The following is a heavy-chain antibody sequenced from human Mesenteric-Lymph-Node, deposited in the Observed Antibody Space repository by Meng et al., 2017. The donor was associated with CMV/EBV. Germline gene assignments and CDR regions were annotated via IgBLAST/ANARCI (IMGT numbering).Heavy chain of an antibody. D-gene: IGHD2-8*01. V-gene: IGHV3-11*01. Sequence: GESLKISCAASGFTFSDYYMSWIRQAPGKGLEWVSHISSSGSTIYYADSVKGRFTISRDNAKNSLYLQMNSLRAEDTAVYYCAKDNEGRYCTNGVCYRGGWFDPWGQGTLVTVSS. CDR1: GFTFSDYY. CDR2: ISSSGSTI. J-gene: IGHJ5*02. CDR3: AKDNEGRYCTNGVCYRGGWFDP.